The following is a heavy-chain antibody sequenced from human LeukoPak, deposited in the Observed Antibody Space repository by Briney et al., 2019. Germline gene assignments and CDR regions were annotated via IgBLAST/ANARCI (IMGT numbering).Heavy chain of an antibody. V-gene: IGHV3-23*01. Sequence: GALRLSCAASGFTFSSYAMSWVRQAPGKGLEWVSAISGSGSSTYYADSVKGRFTISRDNSKNTLYLQMNSLRAEDTAVYYCAIQFTMIVVGPFDIWGQGTMVTVSS. CDR1: GFTFSSYA. CDR3: AIQFTMIVVGPFDI. D-gene: IGHD3-22*01. CDR2: ISGSGSST. J-gene: IGHJ3*02.